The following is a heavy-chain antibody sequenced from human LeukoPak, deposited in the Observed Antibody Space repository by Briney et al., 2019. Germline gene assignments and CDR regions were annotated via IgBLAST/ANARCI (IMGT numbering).Heavy chain of an antibody. CDR2: ISWNSGYI. J-gene: IGHJ4*02. Sequence: QSGGSLRLSCAASGFTFDDYAMHWVRQAPGKGPEWVSGISWNSGYIGYEDSVKGRFTISRDNAKNSLYLQMNSLRAEDTALYYCAKGSYGSGSYVDYWGQGTLITVSS. D-gene: IGHD3-10*01. CDR3: AKGSYGSGSYVDY. V-gene: IGHV3-9*01. CDR1: GFTFDDYA.